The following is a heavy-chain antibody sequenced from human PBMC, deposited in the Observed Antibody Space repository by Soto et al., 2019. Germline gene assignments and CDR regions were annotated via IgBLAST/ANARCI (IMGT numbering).Heavy chain of an antibody. CDR3: AIVVVVAATHHFDY. CDR1: GGSISSSSYY. V-gene: IGHV4-39*01. Sequence: QLQLQESGPGLVKPSETLSLTCTVSGGSISSSSYYWGWIRQPPGKGLEWIGSIYYSGSTYYNPSLKSRVTISVDTSKNQFSLKLSSVTASDTAVYYCAIVVVVAATHHFDYWGQGTLVTVSS. J-gene: IGHJ4*02. D-gene: IGHD2-15*01. CDR2: IYYSGST.